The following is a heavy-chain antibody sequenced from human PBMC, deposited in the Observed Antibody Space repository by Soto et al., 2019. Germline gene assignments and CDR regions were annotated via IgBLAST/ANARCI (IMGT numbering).Heavy chain of an antibody. V-gene: IGHV3-30*18. CDR3: ANLRTS. CDR1: GFTFSSYG. J-gene: IGHJ4*02. Sequence: QVQLVASGGGVVQPGRSLRLSCAASGFTFSSYGMHWVRQAPGKGLEWVAVISYDGSNKYYADSVKGRFTISRDNSKNTLYLQMNSLRAEDTAVYYCANLRTSWGQGTLVTVSS. CDR2: ISYDGSNK.